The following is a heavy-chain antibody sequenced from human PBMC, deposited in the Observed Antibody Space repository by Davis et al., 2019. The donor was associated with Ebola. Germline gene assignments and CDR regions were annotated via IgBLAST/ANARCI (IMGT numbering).Heavy chain of an antibody. Sequence: GEFLKISCTASGFTFSTSPMTWIRQVPGKGLDWVSTIGGSGDGTHYADSVKGRFTISRENSKATLDLQMNSLGAEDTAVYYCLRHSGSQWFWGQGTLLTVSS. J-gene: IGHJ4*02. CDR2: IGGSGDGT. D-gene: IGHD1-26*01. CDR1: GFTFSTSP. V-gene: IGHV3-23*01. CDR3: LRHSGSQWF.